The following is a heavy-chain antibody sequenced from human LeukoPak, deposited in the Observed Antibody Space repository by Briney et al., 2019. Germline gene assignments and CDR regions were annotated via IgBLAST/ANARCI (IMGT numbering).Heavy chain of an antibody. CDR1: GYSFTTYW. CDR2: IYPGDSDT. V-gene: IGHV5-51*01. J-gene: IGHJ3*02. Sequence: GESLKISCKGSGYSFTTYWIGWVRQMPGKGLEWMGIIYPGDSDTRYSPSFQGQVTISVDKSIRTAYLQWSSLKAPDTAMYYCARRDSSGWYDGAFDIWGQGTMVTVSS. CDR3: ARRDSSGWYDGAFDI. D-gene: IGHD6-19*01.